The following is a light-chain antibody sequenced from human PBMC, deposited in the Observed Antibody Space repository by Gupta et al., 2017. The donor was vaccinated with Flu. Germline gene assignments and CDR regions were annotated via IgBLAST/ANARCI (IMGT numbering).Light chain of an antibody. CDR2: DDS. J-gene: IGLJ2*01. V-gene: IGLV3-21*02. Sequence: SYVLSQPPSVSVAPGQTARITCGGDNIGRKSVHWYQQRPGQAPVLVVYDDSDRPSGIPERFSGSNSGNTATLTISRVEDGDEADYYCQLWDSNSEHVIFGGGTKLTVL. CDR3: QLWDSNSEHVI. CDR1: NIGRKS.